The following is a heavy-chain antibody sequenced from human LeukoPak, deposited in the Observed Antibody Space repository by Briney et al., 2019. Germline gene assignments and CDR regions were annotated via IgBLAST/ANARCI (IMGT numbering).Heavy chain of an antibody. CDR2: VYHSGST. J-gene: IGHJ4*02. Sequence: NPSETLSLTCAVSGGSITSNNWWSWVRQPPGKGLEWIGEVYHSGSTNYHPSLKSRITISVDKSKNQFSLKLSSVTAADTAVYYCARVPIVVVPAAFDYWGQGTLVTVSS. D-gene: IGHD2-2*01. CDR3: ARVPIVVVPAAFDY. CDR1: GGSITSNNW. V-gene: IGHV4-4*02.